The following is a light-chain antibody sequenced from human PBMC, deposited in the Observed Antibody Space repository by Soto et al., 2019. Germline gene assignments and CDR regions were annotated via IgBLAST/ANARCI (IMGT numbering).Light chain of an antibody. J-gene: IGKJ1*01. Sequence: EIVLTQSPGTLSLSPGERATLSCRASQRVSNNYLAWYQQKPGQAPRRLIFGASNRATGIPDRFRGSESGTDFTLTISRLEPEDFAVYYCQQYGSSGTLGQGTKV. CDR3: QQYGSSGT. CDR2: GAS. V-gene: IGKV3-20*01. CDR1: QRVSNNY.